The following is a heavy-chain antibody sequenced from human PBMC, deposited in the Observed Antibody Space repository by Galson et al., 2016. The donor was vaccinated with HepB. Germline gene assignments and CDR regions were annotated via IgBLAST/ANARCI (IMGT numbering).Heavy chain of an antibody. CDR2: TYSGGDT. CDR3: ATDSPHSSSWGSH. Sequence: SLRLSCAASGFTVSSTYMRWVRQAPGKGLEWVSVTYSGGDTYYADSVKGRFTISRDNSKNTLYLQTNSLRAEDTAVYYCATDSPHSSSWGSHWGQGTLVTVSS. D-gene: IGHD6-13*01. V-gene: IGHV3-53*01. CDR1: GFTVSSTY. J-gene: IGHJ4*02.